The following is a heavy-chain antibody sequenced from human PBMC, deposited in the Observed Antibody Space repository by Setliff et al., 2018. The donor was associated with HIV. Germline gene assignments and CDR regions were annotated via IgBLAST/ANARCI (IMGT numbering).Heavy chain of an antibody. Sequence: PSETLTLTCAVSGYSINSGYYWGWIRQPAGKGLEWIGHIYTSGSTNYNPSLKSRVTISVDTSKNQFYLKLSSVTAADTAVYYCARILLYDSSAYFVNAFDIWGQGTVVTVSS. J-gene: IGHJ3*02. V-gene: IGHV4-61*09. CDR3: ARILLYDSSAYFVNAFDI. CDR2: IYTSGST. CDR1: GYSINSGYY. D-gene: IGHD3-22*01.